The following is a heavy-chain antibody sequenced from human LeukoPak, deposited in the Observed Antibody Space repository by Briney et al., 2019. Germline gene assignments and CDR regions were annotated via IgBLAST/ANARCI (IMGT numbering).Heavy chain of an antibody. J-gene: IGHJ4*02. CDR3: VSRPSNYGDYAYDY. Sequence: SETLSLTCAVSGYSISSGYYWGWIRQPPGKGLEWIGSIYHSGSTYYNPSLKTRVTISVDTSKNQFSLKLSSVTAADTAVYYCVSRPSNYGDYAYDYWGQGTQVTVSS. D-gene: IGHD4-17*01. CDR1: GYSISSGYY. V-gene: IGHV4-38-2*01. CDR2: IYHSGST.